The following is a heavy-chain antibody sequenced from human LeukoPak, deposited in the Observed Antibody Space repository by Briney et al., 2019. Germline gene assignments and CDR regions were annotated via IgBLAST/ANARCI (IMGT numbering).Heavy chain of an antibody. J-gene: IGHJ3*02. Sequence: ASVKLSCEASGYTFTSYYMHWVRQAPGQGLEWMGIINPSGGSTSYAQKFQGRVTMTRDTSTSTVYMELSSLRSEDTAVYYCARDYPGWYCTNGVCTGVHDAFDIWGQGTMVTVSS. D-gene: IGHD2-8*01. CDR3: ARDYPGWYCTNGVCTGVHDAFDI. V-gene: IGHV1-46*01. CDR1: GYTFTSYY. CDR2: INPSGGST.